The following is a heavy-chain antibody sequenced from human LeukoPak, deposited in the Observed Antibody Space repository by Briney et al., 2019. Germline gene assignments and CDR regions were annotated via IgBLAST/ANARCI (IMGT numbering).Heavy chain of an antibody. J-gene: IGHJ4*02. Sequence: GGSLRVSCAVSGFTFTSYAFNWVRHAPGRGREWVSAISACGGVTYYKDSVKGRFTISSDNSKNTLYLQMNSLRAEDTAVYYCAKDPHYYGSGSYCDYWGQGTLVTVSS. CDR1: GFTFTSYA. D-gene: IGHD3-10*01. V-gene: IGHV3-23*01. CDR3: AKDPHYYGSGSYCDY. CDR2: ISACGGVT.